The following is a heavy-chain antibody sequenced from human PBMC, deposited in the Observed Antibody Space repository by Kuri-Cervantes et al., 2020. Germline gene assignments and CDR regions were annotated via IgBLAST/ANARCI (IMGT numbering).Heavy chain of an antibody. CDR2: INPNSGGT. D-gene: IGHD1-26*01. CDR1: GYTFNSYA. CDR3: ARASRSHFDY. V-gene: IGHV1-2*02. Sequence: ASVKVSCKASGYTFNSYAISWVRQAPGQGLEWMGWINPNSGGTNYAQKFQGRVTMTRDTSISTAYMELSRLRSDDTAVYYCARASRSHFDYWGQGTLVTVSS. J-gene: IGHJ4*02.